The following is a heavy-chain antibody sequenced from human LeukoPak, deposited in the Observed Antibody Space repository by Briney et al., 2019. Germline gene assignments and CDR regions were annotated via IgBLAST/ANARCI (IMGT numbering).Heavy chain of an antibody. CDR2: IYYSGST. CDR3: ARAGWFGELFDDAFDI. V-gene: IGHV4-59*08. D-gene: IGHD3-10*01. J-gene: IGHJ3*02. Sequence: PSETLSLTCTVSGGSISSYYWSWIRQPPGKGLEWIGYIYYSGSTNYNPSLKSRVTISVDTSKNQFSLKLSSVTAADTAVYYCARAGWFGELFDDAFDIWGQGTMVTVSS. CDR1: GGSISSYY.